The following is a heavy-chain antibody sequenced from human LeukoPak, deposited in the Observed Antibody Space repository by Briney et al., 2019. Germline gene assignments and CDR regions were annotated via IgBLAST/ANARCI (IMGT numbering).Heavy chain of an antibody. CDR3: ARGRYYGMDV. CDR2: VNSDGSST. J-gene: IGHJ6*02. Sequence: GSLRLSCAASGFTFTSYWMHWVRQALGKGLVWVSRVNSDGSSTTYADSVKGRFTISRDNAKNTLYLQMNSLRAEDTAVYYCARGRYYGMDVWGQGTTVTVSS. V-gene: IGHV3-74*01. CDR1: GFTFTSYW.